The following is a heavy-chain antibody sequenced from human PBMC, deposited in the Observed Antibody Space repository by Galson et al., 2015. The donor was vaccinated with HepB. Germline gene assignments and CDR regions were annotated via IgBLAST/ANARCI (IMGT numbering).Heavy chain of an antibody. Sequence: SLRLSCAASGFTFSSYAMSWVRQAPGKGLEWASAISGSGGSTYYADSVKGRFTISRDNSKNTLYLQMNSLRAEDTAVYYCAKTSGSYGDDFDYWGQGTLVTVSS. V-gene: IGHV3-23*01. J-gene: IGHJ4*02. CDR2: ISGSGGST. CDR3: AKTSGSYGDDFDY. D-gene: IGHD4-17*01. CDR1: GFTFSSYA.